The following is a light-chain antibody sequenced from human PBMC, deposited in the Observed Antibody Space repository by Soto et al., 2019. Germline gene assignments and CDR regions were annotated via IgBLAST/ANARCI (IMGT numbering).Light chain of an antibody. Sequence: DIVVTQSPDSLAVSLGERATINCKSSQSVLYSSNNKNYLAWYQQKPGQPPKLLIYWASTRESGVPDRFSGSWSGTDFTLTISSLQPEDVAFYYCQQYYSTPLTFGPGTKVDIK. V-gene: IGKV4-1*01. CDR1: QSVLYSSNNKNY. J-gene: IGKJ3*01. CDR3: QQYYSTPLT. CDR2: WAS.